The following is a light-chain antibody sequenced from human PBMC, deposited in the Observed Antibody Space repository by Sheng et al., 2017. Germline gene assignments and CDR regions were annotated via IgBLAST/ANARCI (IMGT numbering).Light chain of an antibody. CDR3: QQYSSYWT. Sequence: DIQMTQSPSTLSASVGDRVTITCRASQSISSWLAWYQQKPGKVPKILIYKASILESGVPSRFSGSGSGTEFTLTISSLQPDDFATYYCQQYSSYWTFGQGTKVEIK. J-gene: IGKJ1*01. CDR2: KAS. CDR1: QSISSW. V-gene: IGKV1-5*03.